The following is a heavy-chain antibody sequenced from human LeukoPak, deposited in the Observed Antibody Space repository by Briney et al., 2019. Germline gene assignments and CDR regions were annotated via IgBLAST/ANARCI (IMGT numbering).Heavy chain of an antibody. J-gene: IGHJ6*02. D-gene: IGHD5-24*01. CDR3: ATVAEDGWPLRPAKMGGATYYYYGMDV. V-gene: IGHV1-24*01. Sequence: ASVNVSFKLSVYTLTELSMHWVRQAPGKGLEWMGGFDPEDGETIYAQTFQGRVTMTEDTSTDTAYMELSSLRSEDTAVYYCATVAEDGWPLRPAKMGGATYYYYGMDVWGQGTTVTVSS. CDR1: VYTLTELS. CDR2: FDPEDGET.